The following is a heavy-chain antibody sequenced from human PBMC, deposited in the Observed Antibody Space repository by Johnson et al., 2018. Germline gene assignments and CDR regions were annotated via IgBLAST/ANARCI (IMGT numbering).Heavy chain of an antibody. CDR1: GGSISSYY. V-gene: IGHV4-59*01. CDR2: IYYSGST. J-gene: IGHJ1*01. Sequence: QVQLQESGPGLVKPSETLSLTCTVSGGSISSYYWSWIRQPPGKGLEWIGYIYYSGSTNYNPSLKSRVTISVDTSKNQFSLKLSSVTAADTAVYYCARDYYDSSGYPEYFQHWGQGTLVTVSS. D-gene: IGHD3-22*01. CDR3: ARDYYDSSGYPEYFQH.